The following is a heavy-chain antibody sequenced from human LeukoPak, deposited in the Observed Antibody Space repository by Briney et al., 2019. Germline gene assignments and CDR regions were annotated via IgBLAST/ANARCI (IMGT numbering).Heavy chain of an antibody. CDR3: VREGEGPLSKDFDY. D-gene: IGHD2/OR15-2a*01. CDR2: IGPHSTFT. V-gene: IGHV1-2*02. J-gene: IGHJ4*02. Sequence: ASMKVSCKSSGFTFTDHYIHWVRQAPGQGLEWMGYIGPHSTFTSSPQELQGRVTMTRDTSMTTAYMELTRLTSDDTAVYYCVREGEGPLSKDFDYWGQGTLVTVSS. CDR1: GFTFTDHY.